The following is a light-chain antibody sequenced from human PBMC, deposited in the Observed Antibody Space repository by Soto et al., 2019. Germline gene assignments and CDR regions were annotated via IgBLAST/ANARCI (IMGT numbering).Light chain of an antibody. Sequence: EVVMTQSPATLSVSPGERATLSCRASQSVNSNLAWYQQNPCQAPRLLIYGASTRATVIPVTFSGSGSGTEFTLTITSLQSEDIAVYYCQQYNDWPLTFGGGTKVEIK. CDR2: GAS. CDR3: QQYNDWPLT. J-gene: IGKJ4*01. CDR1: QSVNSN. V-gene: IGKV3-15*01.